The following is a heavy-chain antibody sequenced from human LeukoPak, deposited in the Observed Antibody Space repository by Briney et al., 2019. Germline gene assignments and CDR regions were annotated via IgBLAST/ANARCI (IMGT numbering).Heavy chain of an antibody. CDR3: ATSGGFVLPNAITGNWYMDV. J-gene: IGHJ6*03. Sequence: GRSLTLSCGASGFTFSDYRMNWVRQAPGKGLAWVASITSAGGYKYYADSVKGRFTISRDNAQNSLFLQMNSLRAEDTAVYFCATSGGFVLPNAITGNWYMDVWGRGTSVTVSS. V-gene: IGHV3-21*01. CDR2: ITSAGGYK. D-gene: IGHD2-2*01. CDR1: GFTFSDYR.